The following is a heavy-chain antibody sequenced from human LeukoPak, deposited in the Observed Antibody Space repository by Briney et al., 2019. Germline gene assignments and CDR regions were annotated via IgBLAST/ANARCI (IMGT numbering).Heavy chain of an antibody. CDR1: GFTFRSHA. CDR2: IYDNGGTT. D-gene: IGHD2-21*01. Sequence: AGGSLRLSCVGSGFTFRSHAMSWVRQAPEKGLEFVSGIYDNGGTTYYADSVKGRFSISRDNSKNTLYLQMDSLRGEDTAVYYCAKDFRIGYSAHFDYWGQGALVTVSS. J-gene: IGHJ4*02. V-gene: IGHV3-23*01. CDR3: AKDFRIGYSAHFDY.